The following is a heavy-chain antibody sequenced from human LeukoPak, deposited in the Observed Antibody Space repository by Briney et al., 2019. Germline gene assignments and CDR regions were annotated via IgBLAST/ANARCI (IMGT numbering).Heavy chain of an antibody. CDR2: INPNSGGT. Sequence: ASVKVSCKASGYTFTGYYMHWVRQAPGQGLEWMGWINPNSGGTNYAQKFQGRVTMTRDTSISTAYMELSRLRSDDTAVYYCAKMTGYDFWSGYLDYWGQGTLVTVSS. J-gene: IGHJ4*02. V-gene: IGHV1-2*02. CDR3: AKMTGYDFWSGYLDY. CDR1: GYTFTGYY. D-gene: IGHD3-3*01.